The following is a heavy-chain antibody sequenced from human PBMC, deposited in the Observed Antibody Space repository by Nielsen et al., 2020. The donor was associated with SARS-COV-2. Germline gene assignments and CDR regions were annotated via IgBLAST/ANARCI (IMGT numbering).Heavy chain of an antibody. CDR2: INTNTGNP. CDR3: ARPLAGIAVAGIDN. D-gene: IGHD6-19*01. CDR1: GYTFTSYA. V-gene: IGHV7-4-1*02. Sequence: ASVKVSCKASGYTFTSYAMNWVRQAPGQGLEWMGWINTNTGNPTYAQGFTGRFVFSLDTSVSTAYLQISSLKAEDTAVYYCARPLAGIAVAGIDNWGQGTLVTVSS. J-gene: IGHJ4*02.